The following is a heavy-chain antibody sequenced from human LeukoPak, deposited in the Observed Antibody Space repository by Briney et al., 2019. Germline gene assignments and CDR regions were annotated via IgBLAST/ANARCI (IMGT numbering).Heavy chain of an antibody. J-gene: IGHJ5*02. Sequence: SETLSLTCAVYGGSFSGYYWSWIRQPPGKGLEWIGEINHSGSTNYNPSLKSRVTISVDTSKNQFSLKLSSVTAADTAVYYCARHRYCSSTSCLLGLYNWFDPWGQGTLVTVSS. CDR1: GGSFSGYY. V-gene: IGHV4-34*01. CDR2: INHSGST. CDR3: ARHRYCSSTSCLLGLYNWFDP. D-gene: IGHD2-2*01.